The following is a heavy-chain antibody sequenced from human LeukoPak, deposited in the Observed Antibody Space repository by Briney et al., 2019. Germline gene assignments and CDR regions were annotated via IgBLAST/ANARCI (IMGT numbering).Heavy chain of an antibody. V-gene: IGHV4-34*01. CDR3: ARGGEENYYGSGSYYNDYYYHGMDV. J-gene: IGHJ6*02. CDR2: INHSGST. Sequence: PSETLSLTCTVYGGSFSGYYWSWIRQPPGKGVEWIGEINHSGSTNYNPSLKSRVTISVDTSKNQFSLKLSSVTAADTAVYYCARGGEENYYGSGSYYNDYYYHGMDVWGQGTTVTVSS. D-gene: IGHD3-10*01. CDR1: GGSFSGYY.